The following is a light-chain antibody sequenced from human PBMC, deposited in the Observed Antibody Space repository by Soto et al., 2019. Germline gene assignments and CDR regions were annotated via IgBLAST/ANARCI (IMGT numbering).Light chain of an antibody. CDR2: GAS. J-gene: IGKJ1*01. Sequence: EIVLTQSPGTLSLSPGERATLSCRASQSVSSSYLAWYQQKPGQAPRLLIYGASSRATGIPDRFRGSGSGTDFTLSIRRLEPEDFAVYYCQQYCSSPSWTFGQGTKVEIK. CDR3: QQYCSSPSWT. V-gene: IGKV3-20*01. CDR1: QSVSSSY.